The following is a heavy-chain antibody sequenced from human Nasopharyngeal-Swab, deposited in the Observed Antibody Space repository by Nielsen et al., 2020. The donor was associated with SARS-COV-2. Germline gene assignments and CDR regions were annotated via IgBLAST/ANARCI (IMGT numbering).Heavy chain of an antibody. CDR3: ARGGSYDFWSGYCFDY. Sequence: GGPLRLSCAASGFAFSSYWMHWVRQAPGKGLVWVSRINSDGSSTSYADSVKGRFTISRDNAKNTLYLQMNSLRAEDTAVYYCARGGSYDFWSGYCFDYWGQGTLVTVSS. D-gene: IGHD3-3*01. V-gene: IGHV3-74*01. CDR1: GFAFSSYW. J-gene: IGHJ4*02. CDR2: INSDGSST.